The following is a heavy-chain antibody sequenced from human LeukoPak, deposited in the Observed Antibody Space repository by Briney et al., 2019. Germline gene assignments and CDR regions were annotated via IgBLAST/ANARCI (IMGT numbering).Heavy chain of an antibody. D-gene: IGHD6-6*01. J-gene: IGHJ4*02. Sequence: PGGSLRLFCTASGFTFSDYWMTWVRQAPGKGPEWVANIKQDGSQRYYVDSVRGRFTISRDNAKISLFLQMNGLRAEDTAVYCARRGGSSSRRSPIDYWGQGTLVTVSS. CDR2: IKQDGSQR. CDR1: GFTFSDYW. CDR3: ARRGGSSSRRSPIDY. V-gene: IGHV3-7*01.